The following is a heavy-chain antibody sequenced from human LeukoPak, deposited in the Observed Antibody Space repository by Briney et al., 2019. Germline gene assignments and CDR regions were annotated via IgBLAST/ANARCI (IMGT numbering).Heavy chain of an antibody. CDR1: GFTFDDYA. Sequence: PGGSLRLSCAASGFTFDDYAMHWVRQAPGKGLEWVSLISGDGGSTYYADSMKGRFTISRDNSKNSLYLQMNSLRTEGTALYYCAKARVFQHWGQGTLVTVSS. D-gene: IGHD3-10*01. V-gene: IGHV3-43*02. CDR2: ISGDGGST. CDR3: AKARVFQH. J-gene: IGHJ1*01.